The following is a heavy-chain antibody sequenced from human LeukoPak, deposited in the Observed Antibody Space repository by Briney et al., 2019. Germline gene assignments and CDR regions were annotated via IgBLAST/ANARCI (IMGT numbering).Heavy chain of an antibody. D-gene: IGHD2-2*01. V-gene: IGHV3-48*03. CDR3: ARAYLAIAVPALYGMDV. CDR2: ISRSGSTK. CDR1: GFTLSSYE. Sequence: GGSLRLSCAASGFTLSSYEMNWVRQAPGKGLEWVSYISRSGSTKYYADSVKGRFTISRDNAKNSLYLQMNSLRAEDTAVYYCARAYLAIAVPALYGMDVWGQGTTVTVTS. J-gene: IGHJ6*02.